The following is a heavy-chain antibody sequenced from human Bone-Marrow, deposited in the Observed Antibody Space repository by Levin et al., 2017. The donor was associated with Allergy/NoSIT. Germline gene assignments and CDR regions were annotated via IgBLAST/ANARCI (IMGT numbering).Heavy chain of an antibody. CDR3: ARLYSGYSYPSKTSARDY. V-gene: IGHV5-51*01. CDR2: IYPGDSDT. CDR1: EDMFSNYW. J-gene: IGHJ4*02. D-gene: IGHD3-10*01. Sequence: KSGGSLRLSCKVSEDMFSNYWIAWVRQMPGKGLEWMGIIYPGDSDTRYSPSFQGKVTIAADKSISTAYLPWGSLKASDTAMYYSARLYSGYSYPSKTSARDYWGQGTLVIVSS.